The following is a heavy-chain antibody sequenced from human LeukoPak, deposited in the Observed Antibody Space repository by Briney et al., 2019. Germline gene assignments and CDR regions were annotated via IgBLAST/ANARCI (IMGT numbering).Heavy chain of an antibody. CDR3: ARARGWDAFDI. J-gene: IGHJ3*02. CDR2: ISGSGGST. V-gene: IGHV3-23*01. D-gene: IGHD5-12*01. CDR1: GFTFSSYA. Sequence: GGSLRLSCAASGFTFSSYAMSWVRQAPGKGLEWVSAISGSGGSTYYADSVKGRFTISRDNSKNTLYLQMGSLRAEDMAVYYCARARGWDAFDIWGQGTMVTVSS.